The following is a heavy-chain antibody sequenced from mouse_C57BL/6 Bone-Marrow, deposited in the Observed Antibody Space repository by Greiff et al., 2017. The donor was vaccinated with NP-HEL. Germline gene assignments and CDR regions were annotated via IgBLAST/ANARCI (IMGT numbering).Heavy chain of an antibody. V-gene: IGHV1-50*01. D-gene: IGHD1-1*01. Sequence: QVQLQQPGAELVKPGASVKLSCKASGYTFTSYWMQWVKQRPGQGLEWIGEIDPSDSYTNYNQKFKGKATLTVDTSSSTAYMQLSSLTSEDSAVYYCARWMGYYGSSYDYAMDYWGQGTSVTVSS. CDR1: GYTFTSYW. J-gene: IGHJ4*01. CDR3: ARWMGYYGSSYDYAMDY. CDR2: IDPSDSYT.